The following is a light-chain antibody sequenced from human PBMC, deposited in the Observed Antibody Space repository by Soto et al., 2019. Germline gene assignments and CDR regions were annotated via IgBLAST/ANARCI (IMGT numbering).Light chain of an antibody. CDR1: SSDVATYNL. CDR2: DVN. CDR3: CSYAGSYSWV. Sequence: QSALTQPASVSGSPGQSITISCTGTSSDVATYNLVSWYQQYPGKAPKLMIYDVNKRPSGVPDRFSGSKSGNTASLTISWLQADDESDYYCCSYAGSYSWVFGGGTQLTVL. J-gene: IGLJ3*02. V-gene: IGLV2-11*01.